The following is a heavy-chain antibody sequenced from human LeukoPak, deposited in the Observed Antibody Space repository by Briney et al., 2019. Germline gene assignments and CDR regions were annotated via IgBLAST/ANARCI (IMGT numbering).Heavy chain of an antibody. J-gene: IGHJ4*02. D-gene: IGHD6-13*01. CDR1: GFTFDVYG. CDR3: ARGTLKAAATYFDY. V-gene: IGHV3-20*04. CDR2: INWNGGST. Sequence: RSGGSLRLSCAASGFTFDVYGMSWVRQAPGKALECVSGINWNGGSTGYADSVKGRFTISRDNARTSLYLQMNSLRAEDTALDYCARGTLKAAATYFDYWGQGTLVTVSS.